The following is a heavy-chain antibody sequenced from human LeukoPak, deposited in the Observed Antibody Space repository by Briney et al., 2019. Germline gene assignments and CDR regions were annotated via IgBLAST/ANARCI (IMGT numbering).Heavy chain of an antibody. V-gene: IGHV3-30*04. CDR1: GFTFTGHS. Sequence: GRSLRLSCVASGFTFTGHSMHWVRQAPGKGLEWVAVVADDEKTIFYADSVKGRFTISRDNAKNSLYLQMNSLRAEDTAVYYCARGTYDYVWETYRYQEKKPGGYWGQGTLVTVSS. CDR3: ARGTYDYVWETYRYQEKKPGGY. CDR2: VADDEKTI. D-gene: IGHD3-16*02. J-gene: IGHJ4*02.